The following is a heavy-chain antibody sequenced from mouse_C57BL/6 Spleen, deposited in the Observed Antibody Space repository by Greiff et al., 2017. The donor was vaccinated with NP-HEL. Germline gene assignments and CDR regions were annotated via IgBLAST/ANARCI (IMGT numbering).Heavy chain of an antibody. Sequence: VKLMESGAELVRPGASVTLSCKASGYTFTDYEMHWVKQTPVHGLEWIGAIDPETGGTAYNQKFKGKAILTADKSSSTAYMELRSLTSEDSAVYYCTRGSKIDYWGQGTTLTVSS. D-gene: IGHD2-5*01. V-gene: IGHV1-15*01. CDR3: TRGSKIDY. CDR2: IDPETGGT. J-gene: IGHJ2*01. CDR1: GYTFTDYE.